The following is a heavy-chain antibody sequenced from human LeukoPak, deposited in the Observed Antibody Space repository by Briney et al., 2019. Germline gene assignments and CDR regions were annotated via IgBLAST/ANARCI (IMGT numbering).Heavy chain of an antibody. Sequence: GGSLRLSCAASGFTFSSYGMSWVRQAPGKGLEWVANINQDASATYYADSVKGRFNISRDNAQNSLYLQMDSLRAEDTAVYYCARDRNAGGCFELVTWGQGNLVTVSS. CDR3: ARDRNAGGCFELVT. CDR1: GFTFSSYG. J-gene: IGHJ5*02. CDR2: INQDASAT. D-gene: IGHD2-8*02. V-gene: IGHV3-7*01.